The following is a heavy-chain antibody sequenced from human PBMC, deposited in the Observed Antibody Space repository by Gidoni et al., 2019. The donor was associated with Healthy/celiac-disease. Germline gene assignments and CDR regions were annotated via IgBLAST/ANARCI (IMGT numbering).Heavy chain of an antibody. CDR1: GFTVSSNY. V-gene: IGHV3-53*01. CDR2: IYSGGST. D-gene: IGHD6-19*01. CDR3: AREAVAGRNWYFDL. J-gene: IGHJ2*01. Sequence: EVQLVESGGGLIQPGGSMRLSCAAAGFTVSSNYMSWVRQAPGKGLEGGSVIYSGGSTYYADSVKGRFTISRDNSKNTLYLQMNSLRAEDTAVYYCAREAVAGRNWYFDLWGRGTLVTVSS.